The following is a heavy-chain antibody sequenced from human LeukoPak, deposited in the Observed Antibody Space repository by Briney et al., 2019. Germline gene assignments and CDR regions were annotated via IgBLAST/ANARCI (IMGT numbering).Heavy chain of an antibody. D-gene: IGHD6-13*01. J-gene: IGHJ4*02. CDR3: AKSSYRGAIAAAGVDY. CDR2: IFPGDSDT. V-gene: IGHV5-51*01. Sequence: GESLKISCKASGYSFTTNWIGWVRQMPGQGLEWMGIIFPGDSDTRYSPSFLGQVTISADKSISTAYLQWRSLKASDTAIYYCAKSSYRGAIAAAGVDYWGQGTLVTVSS. CDR1: GYSFTTNW.